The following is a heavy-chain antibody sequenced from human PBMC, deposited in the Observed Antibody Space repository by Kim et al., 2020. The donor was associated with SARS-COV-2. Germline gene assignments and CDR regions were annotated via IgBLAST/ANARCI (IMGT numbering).Heavy chain of an antibody. J-gene: IGHJ4*02. CDR3: ARTYSSSWYPHYYFDY. Sequence: SLKSRVTLSGDTSKHQFSLKLSSATAADTAVYYCARTYSSSWYPHYYFDYWGQGTLVTVSS. D-gene: IGHD6-13*01. V-gene: IGHV4-34*01.